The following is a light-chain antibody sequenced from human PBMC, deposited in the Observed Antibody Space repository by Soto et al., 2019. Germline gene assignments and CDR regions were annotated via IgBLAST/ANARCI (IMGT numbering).Light chain of an antibody. CDR3: SSYTSSSTVI. CDR2: DVR. CDR1: SSDIGGYNY. Sequence: QSALTQPASMSGSPGQSISISGTGTSSDIGGYNYISWYQQLPGKAPKFIIYDVRNRPSGVSNRFSGSRSGNTASLTISGLQAEDEADYYCSSYTSSSTVIFGGGTKVTVL. V-gene: IGLV2-14*01. J-gene: IGLJ2*01.